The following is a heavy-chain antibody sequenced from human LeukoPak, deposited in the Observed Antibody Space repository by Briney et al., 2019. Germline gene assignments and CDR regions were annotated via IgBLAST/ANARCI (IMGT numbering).Heavy chain of an antibody. D-gene: IGHD1-26*01. CDR2: ISSSSSYI. V-gene: IGHV3-21*01. CDR3: ARDRVGATDYFDY. Sequence: PGGSLRLSCAASGFTFSSYWMSWVRQAPGTGLEWVSSISSSSSYIYYADSVKGRFTISRDNSKNTLYLQMNSLRAEDTAVYYCARDRVGATDYFDYWGQGTLVTVSS. CDR1: GFTFSSYW. J-gene: IGHJ4*02.